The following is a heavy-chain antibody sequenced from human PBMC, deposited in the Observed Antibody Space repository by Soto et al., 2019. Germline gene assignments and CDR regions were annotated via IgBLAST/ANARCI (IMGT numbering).Heavy chain of an antibody. V-gene: IGHV4-59*01. D-gene: IGHD6-25*01. CDR3: ARPHGGSSGWDNWFDP. CDR1: GGTISSYY. Sequence: SETLSLTSTVSGGTISSYYWSWIRQPPGKGLEWIGYIYYSGSTNYNPSLKSRVTISVDTSKNQFSLKLSSVTAADTAVYYCARPHGGSSGWDNWFDPWGQGTLVTSPQ. CDR2: IYYSGST. J-gene: IGHJ5*02.